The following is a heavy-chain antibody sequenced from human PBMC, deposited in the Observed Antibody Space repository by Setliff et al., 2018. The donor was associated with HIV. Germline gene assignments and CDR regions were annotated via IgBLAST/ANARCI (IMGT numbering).Heavy chain of an antibody. CDR2: ISASATYI. D-gene: IGHD3-9*01. Sequence: ETLSLTCTVSGGSVSSGSYYWSWIRQPPGKGLEWVSSISASATYIYYADSVKGRFTISRDNAENSLYLQMNSLRAEDTAVYYCARDNGRYFDRGWFDPWGQGALVTVSS. CDR3: ARDNGRYFDRGWFDP. J-gene: IGHJ5*02. CDR1: GGSVSSGSYY. V-gene: IGHV3-21*01.